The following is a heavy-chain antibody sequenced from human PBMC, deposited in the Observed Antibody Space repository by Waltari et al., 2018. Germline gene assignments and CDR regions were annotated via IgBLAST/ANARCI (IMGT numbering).Heavy chain of an antibody. V-gene: IGHV4-38-2*02. D-gene: IGHD2-21*01. CDR2: IYHSGST. CDR1: GYSISSGYY. CDR3: ATRAYCGGDCYTDAFDI. Sequence: QVQLQESGPGLVKPSETLSLTCTVSGYSISSGYYWGWIRQPPGKGLEWIGSIYHSGSTYYNPSRKRRVTISVDTSKNQFSLKLSSVTAADTAVYYCATRAYCGGDCYTDAFDIWGQGTMVTVSS. J-gene: IGHJ3*02.